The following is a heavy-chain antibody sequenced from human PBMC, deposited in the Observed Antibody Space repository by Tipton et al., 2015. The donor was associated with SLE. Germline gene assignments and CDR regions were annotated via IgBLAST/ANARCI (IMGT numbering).Heavy chain of an antibody. V-gene: IGHV3-23*01. CDR3: AKESPDYYYMDV. CDR1: GFTFSNYA. J-gene: IGHJ6*03. Sequence: SLRLSCTASGFTFSNYAMAWVRQAPGKGLEWVSTFSGSGGATYYADSVKGRFTISRDNSKNTLYLQMNSLRAEDTAVYYCAKESPDYYYMDVWGKGTTVTVSS. CDR2: FSGSGGAT.